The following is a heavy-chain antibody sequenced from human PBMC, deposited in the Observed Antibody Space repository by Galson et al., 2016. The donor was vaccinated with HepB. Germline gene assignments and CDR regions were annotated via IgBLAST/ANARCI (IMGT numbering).Heavy chain of an antibody. D-gene: IGHD4-23*01. V-gene: IGHV4-59*01. CDR1: GDSITNYY. Sequence: ETLSLTCSVSGDSITNYYWNWIRQSPGRGLEWIGYISHSGNSNSNPSLKSRVTMSEDTSKNQVSLQLSSVTAAATAVYYCARSKARRLWFLSWFDSWGQGILVIVSS. CDR3: ARSKARRLWFLSWFDS. CDR2: ISHSGNS. J-gene: IGHJ5*01.